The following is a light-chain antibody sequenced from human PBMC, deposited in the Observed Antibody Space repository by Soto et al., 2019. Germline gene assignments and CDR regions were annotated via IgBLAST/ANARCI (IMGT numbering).Light chain of an antibody. V-gene: IGKV3-20*01. Sequence: EIVLTQSPATLSLSPGERATLSCRASQSVSSIYLAWYQQKPGQAPRLLIYGASSRATGIPDRFSGSGSGTDFTLTISRLEPEDFAVYYCHQYGSSPWTFGQGTKV. CDR1: QSVSSIY. CDR3: HQYGSSPWT. J-gene: IGKJ1*01. CDR2: GAS.